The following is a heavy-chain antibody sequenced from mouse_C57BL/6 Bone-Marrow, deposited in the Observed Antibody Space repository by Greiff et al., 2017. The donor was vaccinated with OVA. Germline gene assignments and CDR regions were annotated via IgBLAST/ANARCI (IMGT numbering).Heavy chain of an antibody. Sequence: VQLKESGPVLVKPGASVKMSCKASGYTFTDYYMNWVKQSHGKSLEWIGVINPYNGGTSYNQKFKGKATLTVDKSSSTAYMELNSLTSDDAAVYYCARGDYDSWYFDVWGTGTTVTVSS. CDR1: GYTFTDYY. D-gene: IGHD2-4*01. V-gene: IGHV1-19*01. CDR3: ARGDYDSWYFDV. CDR2: INPYNGGT. J-gene: IGHJ1*03.